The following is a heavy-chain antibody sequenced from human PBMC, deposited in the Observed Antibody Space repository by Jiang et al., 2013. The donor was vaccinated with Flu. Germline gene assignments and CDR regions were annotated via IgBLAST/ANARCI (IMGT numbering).Heavy chain of an antibody. Sequence: GKGLEWMGTSIPVEHQLQPSLKSRVTISVDTSKNQFSLKLSSVTAADTAVYYCARVEWEEYSSSFYYYYMDVWGKGTTVTVSS. D-gene: IGHD6-6*01. V-gene: IGHV4-4*09. J-gene: IGHJ6*03. CDR2: SIPVEH. CDR3: ARVEWEEYSSSFYYYYMDV.